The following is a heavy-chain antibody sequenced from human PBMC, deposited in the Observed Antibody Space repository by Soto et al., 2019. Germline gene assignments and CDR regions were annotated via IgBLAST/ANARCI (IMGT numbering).Heavy chain of an antibody. J-gene: IGHJ5*02. CDR1: CYSFTSYG. V-gene: IGHV1-18*01. D-gene: IGHD2-2*01. CDR3: ARVVPGAEAWFGP. CDR2: ISPYNGRT. Sequence: ASVQVSCKASCYSFTSYGIAWVRQAPGQGPEWMGWISPYNGRTNYAQKFQGRVSMTTDTSTTTAYMELRSLRSDDTAVYYCARVVPGAEAWFGPWGQGPLVTVPQ.